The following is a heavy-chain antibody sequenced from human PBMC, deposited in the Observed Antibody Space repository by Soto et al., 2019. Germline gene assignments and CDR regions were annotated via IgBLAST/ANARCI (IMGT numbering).Heavy chain of an antibody. Sequence: QVQLQESGPGLVKPSETLSLTCTVSGGSVSSGSYYWSWIRQPPGKGLEWIGYIYYSGSTNYNPSRTSRVTISVDTSKNQFSLKLSSVTAADTAVYYCARGVKWAAAGPKGWFDPWGQGTLVTVSS. CDR1: GGSVSSGSYY. D-gene: IGHD6-13*01. J-gene: IGHJ5*02. V-gene: IGHV4-61*01. CDR3: ARGVKWAAAGPKGWFDP. CDR2: IYYSGST.